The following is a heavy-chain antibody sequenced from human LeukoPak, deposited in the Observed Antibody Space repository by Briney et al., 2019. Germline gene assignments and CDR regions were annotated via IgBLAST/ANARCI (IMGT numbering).Heavy chain of an antibody. CDR1: GYTFTKYG. CDR3: ARTGIDYGDYGLLDY. D-gene: IGHD4-17*01. J-gene: IGHJ4*02. V-gene: IGHV1-18*01. Sequence: GASVKVSCKASGYTFTKYGITWVRQAPGQGPEWVGWISAYNGHTESAQKFQGRVTMTTDTSTNTAYMELRSLRSDDTAVYYCARTGIDYGDYGLLDYWGLGSLVTVSS. CDR2: ISAYNGHT.